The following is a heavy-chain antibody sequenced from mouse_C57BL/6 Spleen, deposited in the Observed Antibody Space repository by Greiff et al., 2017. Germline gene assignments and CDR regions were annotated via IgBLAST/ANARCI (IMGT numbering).Heavy chain of an antibody. CDR1: GFTFSNYA. D-gene: IGHD4-1*01. J-gene: IGHJ2*01. CDR2: ISSGGDYT. Sequence: LQQSGEGLVKPGGSLKLSCAASGFTFSNYAMPWVRQTPEKRLEWVAYISSGGDYTEYADTVKGRFTISKDNARNTLYLQMSSLKSKDTAMYYCTRGKTGTGRIYFDYWGQGTTLTVSS. CDR3: TRGKTGTGRIYFDY. V-gene: IGHV5-9-1*02.